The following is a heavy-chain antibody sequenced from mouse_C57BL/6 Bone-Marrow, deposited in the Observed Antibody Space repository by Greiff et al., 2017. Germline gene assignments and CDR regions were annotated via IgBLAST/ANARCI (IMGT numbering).Heavy chain of an antibody. J-gene: IGHJ2*01. Sequence: EVQRVESGGGLVQPKGSLKLSCAASGFSFNTYAMNWVRQAPGKGLEWVARIRSKSNNYATYYADSVKDRFTISRDDSESMLYLQMNNLKTEDTAMYYCVRNLGENFDYWGQGTTRTVSS. CDR1: GFSFNTYA. V-gene: IGHV10-1*01. D-gene: IGHD4-1*01. CDR3: VRNLGENFDY. CDR2: IRSKSNNYAT.